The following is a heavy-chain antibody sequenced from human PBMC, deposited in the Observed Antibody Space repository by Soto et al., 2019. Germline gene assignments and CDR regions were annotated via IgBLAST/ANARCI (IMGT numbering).Heavy chain of an antibody. J-gene: IGHJ4*02. CDR2: ISYDGSNK. V-gene: IGHV3-30-3*01. CDR3: AGDQYSRVGYYFDY. D-gene: IGHD6-6*01. Sequence: GGSLRLSCAASGFTFSRHAIHWVRQAPGKGLEWVAVISYDGSNKYYADSVKGRFTISRDNSKNTLYLQMNSLRAEDTAVYYCAGDQYSRVGYYFDYWGQGTLVTVSS. CDR1: GFTFSRHA.